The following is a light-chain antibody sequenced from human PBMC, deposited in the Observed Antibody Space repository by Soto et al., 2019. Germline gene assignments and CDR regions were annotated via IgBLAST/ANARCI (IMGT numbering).Light chain of an antibody. V-gene: IGKV1-9*01. Sequence: GYRVTITCRASQGISSYLAWYQQKPGKAPKLLIYAASTLQSGVPSRFRGSGSGTDFTLTLSRLQPEDFATYYCQQLNSYPITFGQGTRLEIK. CDR3: QQLNSYPIT. J-gene: IGKJ5*01. CDR1: QGISSY. CDR2: AAS.